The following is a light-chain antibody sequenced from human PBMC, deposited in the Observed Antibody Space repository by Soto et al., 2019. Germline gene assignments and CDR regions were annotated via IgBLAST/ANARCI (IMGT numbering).Light chain of an antibody. Sequence: IGLTHSPGILSLSPGEIATLSCRASQSVSSNCLAWYQHKPGQAPRLLIYGASSRATGIPDRFSGSGSGTDFTLTIGRLEPEDFAVYYCHQYGISPPRTFGQATKVDIK. V-gene: IGKV3-20*01. CDR1: QSVSSNC. CDR3: HQYGISPPRT. J-gene: IGKJ1*01. CDR2: GAS.